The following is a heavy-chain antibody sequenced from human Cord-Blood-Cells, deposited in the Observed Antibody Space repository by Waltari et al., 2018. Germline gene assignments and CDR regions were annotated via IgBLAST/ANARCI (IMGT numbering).Heavy chain of an antibody. CDR2: INHSGST. CDR3: ARATRLYCSSTSCYEYYYYGMDV. CDR1: GGSFSGYY. Sequence: QVQLQQWGAGLLKPSETLSLTCAVYGGSFSGYYWSWIRHPPGKGLEWIGEINHSGSTNYNPSLKSRVTISVDTSKNQFSLKLSSVTAADTAVYYCARATRLYCSSTSCYEYYYYGMDVWGQGTTVTVSS. V-gene: IGHV4-34*01. J-gene: IGHJ6*02. D-gene: IGHD2-2*01.